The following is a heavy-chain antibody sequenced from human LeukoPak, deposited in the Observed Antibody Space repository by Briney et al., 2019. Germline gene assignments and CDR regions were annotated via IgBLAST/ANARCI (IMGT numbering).Heavy chain of an antibody. J-gene: IGHJ4*02. CDR3: AKHSSGWYRLNYLDS. D-gene: IGHD6-19*01. CDR1: GFTFNTYA. CDR2: ISGSGGTA. Sequence: GGSLRLSCAASGFTFNTYAMSWVRQAPGKGLEWVATISGSGGTAYHADSVKGRFTISRDNYRHILYVQMSSLRAEDTAVYYCAKHSSGWYRLNYLDSWGQGTLVTVSS. V-gene: IGHV3-23*01.